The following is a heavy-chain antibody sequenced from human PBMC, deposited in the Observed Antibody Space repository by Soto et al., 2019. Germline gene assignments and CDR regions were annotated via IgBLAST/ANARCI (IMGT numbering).Heavy chain of an antibody. Sequence: SVKVSCKASGGTFSSYAISWVRQAPGQGLEWMGGIIPIFGTANYAQKFQGRVTITADESTSTAYMELSSLRSEDTAVYYCASFGSGSYYDYYYYGMDVWGQGTTVTVSS. V-gene: IGHV1-69*13. CDR2: IIPIFGTA. CDR3: ASFGSGSYYDYYYYGMDV. J-gene: IGHJ6*02. CDR1: GGTFSSYA. D-gene: IGHD3-10*01.